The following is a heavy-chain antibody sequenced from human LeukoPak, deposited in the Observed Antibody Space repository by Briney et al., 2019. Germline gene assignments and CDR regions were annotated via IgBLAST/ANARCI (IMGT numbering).Heavy chain of an antibody. CDR3: ATPISPYCSGGSCYPDY. D-gene: IGHD2-15*01. CDR1: GFTFSSYA. CDR2: ISYDGSNK. V-gene: IGHV3-30-3*01. J-gene: IGHJ4*02. Sequence: PGRSLRLTCAASGFTFSSYAMHWVRQAPGKGLEWVAVISYDGSNKYYADSVKGRFTISRDNSKNTLYLQMNSLRAEDTAVYYCATPISPYCSGGSCYPDYWGQGTLVTVSS.